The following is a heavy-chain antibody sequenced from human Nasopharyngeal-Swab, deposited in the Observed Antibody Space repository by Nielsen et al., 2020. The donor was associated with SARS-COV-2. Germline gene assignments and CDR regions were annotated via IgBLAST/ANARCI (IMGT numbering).Heavy chain of an antibody. CDR1: GGSFSGYY. V-gene: IGHV4-34*01. CDR2: INHSGST. J-gene: IGHJ6*02. CDR3: ARDESWRYYYGMDV. Sequence: ESLKISCAVSGGSFSGYYWSWIRQPPGKGLEWIGEINHSGSTNYNPSLKSRVTISVDTSKNQFSLKLSSVTAADTAVYYCARDESWRYYYGMDVWGQGTTVTVSS. D-gene: IGHD1-1*01.